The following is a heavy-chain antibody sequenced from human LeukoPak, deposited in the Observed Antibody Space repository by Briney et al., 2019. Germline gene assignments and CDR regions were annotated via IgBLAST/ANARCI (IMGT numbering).Heavy chain of an antibody. J-gene: IGHJ3*02. V-gene: IGHV1-69*04. Sequence: SVNVSFKASGCTFISYAISWVRQAPGQGREWMGRIIPILGIANYAQKFQGRVTITADKSTSTAYMELSSLRSEDTAVYYCASGPQNWNGDAFDIWGQGTMVTVSS. D-gene: IGHD1-1*01. CDR1: GCTFISYA. CDR3: ASGPQNWNGDAFDI. CDR2: IIPILGIA.